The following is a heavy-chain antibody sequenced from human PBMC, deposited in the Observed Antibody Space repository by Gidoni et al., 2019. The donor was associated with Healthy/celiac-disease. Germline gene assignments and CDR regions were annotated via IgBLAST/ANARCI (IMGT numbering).Heavy chain of an antibody. D-gene: IGHD5-12*01. CDR2: IFPILGTA. Sequence: QVQLVQSGAEGKKPGSSVQHSCSASGGPFSSYALSWMRQPPGQGLEWMGGIFPILGTANDAQKFQGRVTITADESTSTAYMELSSLRSEATAVYYCARVEPGYEVDYWGQGTLVTVSS. CDR3: ARVEPGYEVDY. V-gene: IGHV1-69*01. J-gene: IGHJ4*02. CDR1: GGPFSSYA.